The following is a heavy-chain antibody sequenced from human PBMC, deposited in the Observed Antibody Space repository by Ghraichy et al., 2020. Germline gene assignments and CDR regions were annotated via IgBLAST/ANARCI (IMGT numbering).Heavy chain of an antibody. Sequence: GGSLRLSCAASGFAFSIYAMSWVRQAPGKGLEWVSSIRGGGEYTFYADSVKGRFTISRDNSRNTVYLEINRLRAEDTAVYYCAKALDLGGDCQIYWGHGTLVTVSS. J-gene: IGHJ4*01. CDR1: GFAFSIYA. D-gene: IGHD2-21*02. CDR3: AKALDLGGDCQIY. CDR2: IRGGGEYT. V-gene: IGHV3-23*01.